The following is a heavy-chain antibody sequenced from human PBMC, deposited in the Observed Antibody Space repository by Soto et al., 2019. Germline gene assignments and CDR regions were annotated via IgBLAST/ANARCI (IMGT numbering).Heavy chain of an antibody. J-gene: IGHJ6*02. CDR2: INPSGGST. D-gene: IGHD6-19*01. Sequence: ASVKVSCKAPGYTLTSYYMHWVRQAPGQGLEWMGIINPSGGSTSYAQKFQGRVTMTRDTSTSTVYMELSSLRSEDTAVYYCARDSLQWLVVWGQGTTVTVSS. V-gene: IGHV1-46*01. CDR3: ARDSLQWLVV. CDR1: GYTLTSYY.